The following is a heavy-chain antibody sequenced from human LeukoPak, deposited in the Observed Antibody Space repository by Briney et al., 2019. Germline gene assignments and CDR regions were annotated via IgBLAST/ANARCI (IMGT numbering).Heavy chain of an antibody. D-gene: IGHD5-24*01. V-gene: IGHV3-23*01. CDR3: AKWLRVATTFFDY. CDR1: GFTFSSYA. J-gene: IGHJ4*02. CDR2: ISGSGGST. Sequence: GGSLRLSCAASGFTFSSYAMSWVRQAPGKGLEWVSAISGSGGSTYYADSLKGRFTISRDNSKNTLYLQMNSLRAEDTAIYYCAKWLRVATTFFDYWGQGTLVTVSS.